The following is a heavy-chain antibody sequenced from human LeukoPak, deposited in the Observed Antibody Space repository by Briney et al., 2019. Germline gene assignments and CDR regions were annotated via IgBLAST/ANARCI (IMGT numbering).Heavy chain of an antibody. CDR1: GFTISNYA. Sequence: GGSLRLSCAASGFTISNYAMHWVRQSPGKGLAWVAVKSSDGTYKSYGDTLEGRITVSRDNSMHTLYLQMNNLRPEDTAVYYCAKDLAGYGFFDYWGQGTLVSVSS. V-gene: IGHV3-30*18. CDR3: AKDLAGYGFFDY. J-gene: IGHJ4*02. D-gene: IGHD5-12*01. CDR2: KSSDGTYK.